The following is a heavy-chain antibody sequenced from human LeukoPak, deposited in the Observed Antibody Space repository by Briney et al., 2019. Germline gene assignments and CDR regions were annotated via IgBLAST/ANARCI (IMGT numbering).Heavy chain of an antibody. Sequence: ASVKVSCKVSGYTLTELSMHWVRQAPGKGLEGMGGVDREDGETIYAQKFQGRVTMTEDTSTDTAYMELSSLRSEDTAVYYCASPIAVTTAFDYWGQGTLVTVSS. CDR1: GYTLTELS. J-gene: IGHJ4*02. V-gene: IGHV1-24*01. CDR2: VDREDGET. CDR3: ASPIAVTTAFDY. D-gene: IGHD4-17*01.